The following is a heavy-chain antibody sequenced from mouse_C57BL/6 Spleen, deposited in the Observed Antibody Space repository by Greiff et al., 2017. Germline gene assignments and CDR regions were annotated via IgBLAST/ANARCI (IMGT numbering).Heavy chain of an antibody. J-gene: IGHJ4*01. D-gene: IGHD2-4*01. CDR1: GFTFSDYG. V-gene: IGHV5-17*01. CDR2: ISSGSSTI. Sequence: EVQVVESGGGLVKPGGSLKLSCAASGFTFSDYGMHWVRQAPEKGLAWVAYISSGSSTIYYADTVKGRFTISRDNAKNTLFLQMTSLRSEDTAMYYCARGLRRSMDYWGQGTSVTVSS. CDR3: ARGLRRSMDY.